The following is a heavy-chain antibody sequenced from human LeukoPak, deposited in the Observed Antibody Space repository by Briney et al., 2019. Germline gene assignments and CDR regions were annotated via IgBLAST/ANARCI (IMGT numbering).Heavy chain of an antibody. CDR1: GYTFTSYG. CDR3: ARYGSGSYSLDY. D-gene: IGHD3-10*01. V-gene: IGHV1-69*13. CDR2: IIPIFGTA. Sequence: SVKVSCKASGYTFTSYGISWVRQAPGQGLEWMGGIIPIFGTANYAQKFQGRVTITADESTSTAYMELSSLRSEDTAVYYCARYGSGSYSLDYWGQGTLVTVSS. J-gene: IGHJ4*02.